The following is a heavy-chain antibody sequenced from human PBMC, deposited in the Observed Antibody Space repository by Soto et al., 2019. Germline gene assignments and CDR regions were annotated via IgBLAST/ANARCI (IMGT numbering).Heavy chain of an antibody. CDR1: GFTFNHYG. V-gene: IGHV3-33*01. CDR2: IWSDGSKK. CDR3: AGGSDTSSHLLQHGN. D-gene: IGHD2-2*01. J-gene: IGHJ1*01. Sequence: QVQLVESGGGVVQPGRSLRLSCAASGFTFNHYGMHWVRQAPGKGLEWVAVIWSDGSKKYYGDSVKGRFTISRDDSKNTVYLQMDSLRAEEPAGSYCAGGSDTSSHLLQHGNWGQGTLVSVSS.